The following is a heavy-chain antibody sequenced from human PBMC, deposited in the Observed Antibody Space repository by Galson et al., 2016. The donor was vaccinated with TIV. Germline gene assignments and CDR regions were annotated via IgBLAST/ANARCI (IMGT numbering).Heavy chain of an antibody. CDR3: ARGRDGQSLNA. J-gene: IGHJ5*02. CDR1: GFTFSSYA. Sequence: SLRLSCAASGFTFSSYALHWVRQAPGKGLEWLMSISFDGKRKNYADSVKGRFTITRDDSKRTLYLHMKGLAGGDTAVYYCARGRDGQSLNAWGQGTLVIVSS. CDR2: ISFDGKRK. D-gene: IGHD5-24*01. V-gene: IGHV3-30*04.